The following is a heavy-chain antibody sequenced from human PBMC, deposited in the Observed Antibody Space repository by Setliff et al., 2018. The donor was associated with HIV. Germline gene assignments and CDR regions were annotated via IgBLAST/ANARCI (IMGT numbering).Heavy chain of an antibody. Sequence: WASVKVSCKASGYDFKIYDINWVRQVAGQGLEWMGWINPGTGNTGYPQNFSGRVTMTRNTSINTVYMELSSLRSEDTAIYFCARGKIPSWRLTMFDFWGQGTPVT. V-gene: IGHV1-8*01. CDR1: GYDFKIYD. CDR2: INPGTGNT. J-gene: IGHJ4*02. CDR3: ARGKIPSWRLTMFDF. D-gene: IGHD1-1*01.